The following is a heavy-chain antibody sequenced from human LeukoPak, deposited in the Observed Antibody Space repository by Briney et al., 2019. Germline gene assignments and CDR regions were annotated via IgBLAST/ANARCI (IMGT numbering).Heavy chain of an antibody. CDR2: IIPIFGTA. J-gene: IGHJ4*02. D-gene: IGHD4-17*01. CDR3: AREAYGDYVGVGY. V-gene: IGHV1-69*13. Sequence: ASVKVSCKASGGAFSSYAISWVRQAPGQGLEWMGGIIPIFGTANYAQKFQGRVTITADESTSTAYMELSSLRSEDTAVYYCAREAYGDYVGVGYWGQGTLVTVSS. CDR1: GGAFSSYA.